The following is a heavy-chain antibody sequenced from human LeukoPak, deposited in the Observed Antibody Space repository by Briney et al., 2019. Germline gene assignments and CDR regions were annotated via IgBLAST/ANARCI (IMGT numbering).Heavy chain of an antibody. Sequence: SSETLSLTCTVSGGSISSGGYYWSWIRQHPGKGLEWIGYIYYSGSTYYNPPLKRLVTISGDSSKNQFSLKLSSVTAADTAVYYCARDQARITMVRGAPVRYFDYWGQGTLVTVSS. CDR2: IYYSGST. V-gene: IGHV4-31*01. J-gene: IGHJ4*02. D-gene: IGHD3-10*01. CDR3: ARDQARITMVRGAPVRYFDY. CDR1: GGSISSGGYY.